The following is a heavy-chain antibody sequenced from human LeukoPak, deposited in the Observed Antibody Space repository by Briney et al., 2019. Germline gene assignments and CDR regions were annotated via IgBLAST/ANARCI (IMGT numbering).Heavy chain of an antibody. V-gene: IGHV4-34*01. D-gene: IGHD3-3*01. CDR2: INHSGST. Sequence: ESSETLSLTCAVYGGSFSGYYWSWIRQPPGKGLEWIGEINHSGSTNYNPSLKSRVTISVDTSKNQFSLKLSSVTAADTAVYYCXRXXGFWSGYYSDWFDPWGQGTLVTVSS. J-gene: IGHJ5*02. CDR1: GGSFSGYY. CDR3: XRXXGFWSGYYSDWFDP.